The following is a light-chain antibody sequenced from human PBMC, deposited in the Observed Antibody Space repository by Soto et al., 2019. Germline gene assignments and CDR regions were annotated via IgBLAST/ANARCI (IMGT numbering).Light chain of an antibody. CDR1: SSNIGSNA. Sequence: QSVLTQPPSTSGTPGQRVTISCSGSSSNIGSNAVNWYQQLPGTAPKLLIYDNNQRPPGVPDRFSGSKSGTSASLAISGLQSEDEADYYCAAWNDNLNGPSYVFGAGTKVTVL. J-gene: IGLJ1*01. V-gene: IGLV1-44*01. CDR2: DNN. CDR3: AAWNDNLNGPSYV.